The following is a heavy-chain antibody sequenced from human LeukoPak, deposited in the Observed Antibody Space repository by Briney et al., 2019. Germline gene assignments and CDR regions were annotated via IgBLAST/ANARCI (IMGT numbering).Heavy chain of an antibody. J-gene: IGHJ4*02. CDR3: ARNFNHSDY. CDR2: ISYDGRNK. V-gene: IGHV3-30*04. Sequence: PGGSLRLSCAASGFTFSSYAMHWVRQAPGKGLEWVAVISYDGRNKYYTDSVKGRFPISRDNSKNTLYLQMNSLRAEDTAVYYCARNFNHSDYWGQGTLVTVSS. D-gene: IGHD1-14*01. CDR1: GFTFSSYA.